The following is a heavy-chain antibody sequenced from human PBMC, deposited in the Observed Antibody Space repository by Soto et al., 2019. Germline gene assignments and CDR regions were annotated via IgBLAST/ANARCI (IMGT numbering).Heavy chain of an antibody. D-gene: IGHD6-6*01. CDR1: GGTFSSYA. CDR2: IIPIFGTA. J-gene: IGHJ6*02. CDR3: ARDTPIAARPYYYYGMDV. V-gene: IGHV1-69*13. Sequence: AAVKVSCKASGGTFSSYAISWVRQAPGQGLEWMGGIIPIFGTANYAQKFQGRVTITADESTSTAYMELSSLRSEDTAVYYCARDTPIAARPYYYYGMDVWGQGTTVTVSS.